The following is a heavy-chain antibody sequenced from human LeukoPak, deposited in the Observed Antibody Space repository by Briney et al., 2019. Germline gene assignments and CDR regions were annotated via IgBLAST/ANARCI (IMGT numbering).Heavy chain of an antibody. J-gene: IGHJ4*02. D-gene: IGHD2-8*01. CDR3: AGDYDGVRDHW. Sequence: PGGSLRLSCEASGFTFSNYWMAWVRQAPGKRLEWLANIKEDGSEKYYADSVKGRFTISRDNAKNSLYLQMSYLRAEDSAVYYYAGDYDGVRDHWWGQGTLVTVSS. CDR1: GFTFSNYW. V-gene: IGHV3-7*04. CDR2: IKEDGSEK.